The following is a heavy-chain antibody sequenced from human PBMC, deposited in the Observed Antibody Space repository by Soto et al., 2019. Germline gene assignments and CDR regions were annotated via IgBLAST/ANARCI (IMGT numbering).Heavy chain of an antibody. D-gene: IGHD6-6*01. V-gene: IGHV3-23*01. CDR3: AQSREYSRSADY. J-gene: IGHJ4*02. CDR2: ISGSGGST. CDR1: GFTFSGYA. Sequence: GSLRLSCAASGFTFSGYAMSWFRQAPGKGLEWVSAISGSGGSTYYADSVKGRFTISRDNSKNTLYLQMNSLTAEDTDVYYCAQSREYSRSADYWCQGSLVNVS.